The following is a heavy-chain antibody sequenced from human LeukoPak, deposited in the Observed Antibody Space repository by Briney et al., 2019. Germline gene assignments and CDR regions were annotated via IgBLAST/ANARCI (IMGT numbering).Heavy chain of an antibody. J-gene: IGHJ4*02. D-gene: IGHD2-2*01. CDR1: GFTFSSYG. CDR3: AKDRLGQLLSGVLDY. Sequence: GRSLRLSCAASGFTFSSYGMHWVRQAPGKGLEWVAVISYDGSNKYYADSVKGRFTISRDNSKNTLYLQMNSLRAEDTAVYYCAKDRLGQLLSGVLDYWGQGTLVTVSS. CDR2: ISYDGSNK. V-gene: IGHV3-30*18.